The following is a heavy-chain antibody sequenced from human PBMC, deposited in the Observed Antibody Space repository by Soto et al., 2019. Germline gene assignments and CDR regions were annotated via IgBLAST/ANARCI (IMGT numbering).Heavy chain of an antibody. CDR1: GGSISSGGYY. V-gene: IGHV4-31*03. CDR3: ARGTPHYFDY. CDR2: IYYSGST. Sequence: PSETLSLTCTVSGGSISSGGYYWSWIRQHPGKGLEWIGYIYYSGSTYYNPSLKSRVTISVDKSKNQFSLKLSSVTAADTAVYYCARGTPHYFDYWGQGTLVTVSS. J-gene: IGHJ4*02.